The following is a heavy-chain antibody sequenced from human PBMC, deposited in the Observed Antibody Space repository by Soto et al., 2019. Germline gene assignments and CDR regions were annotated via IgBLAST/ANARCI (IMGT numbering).Heavy chain of an antibody. Sequence: SETMSLTCSVSGSSIAGGSYYWSWVRQPPGKGLEWIGYIPSRGRPFYNPSLTSRGTISADSSKNQLSLQLTSVTAADTAVYYCVRDQYSGYDFALWGQGNLVTVSS. J-gene: IGHJ5*02. V-gene: IGHV4-30-4*01. CDR3: VRDQYSGYDFAL. CDR2: IPSRGRP. CDR1: GSSIAGGSYY. D-gene: IGHD5-12*01.